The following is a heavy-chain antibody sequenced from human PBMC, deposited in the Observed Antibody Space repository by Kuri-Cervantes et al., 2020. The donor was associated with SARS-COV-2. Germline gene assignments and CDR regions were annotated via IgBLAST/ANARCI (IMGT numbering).Heavy chain of an antibody. CDR2: IYHSGST. CDR1: GYSISSGYY. J-gene: IGHJ4*02. V-gene: IGHV4-38-2*02. D-gene: IGHD5-18*01. CDR3: ARGLGYSYGRRSPQGDF. Sequence: SETLSLTCTVSGYSISSGYYWGWIRQPPGKGLEWIGSIYHSGSTYYNPSLKSRVTISSDMSRNQFSLRLTSVTAADTAVYFCARGLGYSYGRRSPQGDFWGQGILVTVSS.